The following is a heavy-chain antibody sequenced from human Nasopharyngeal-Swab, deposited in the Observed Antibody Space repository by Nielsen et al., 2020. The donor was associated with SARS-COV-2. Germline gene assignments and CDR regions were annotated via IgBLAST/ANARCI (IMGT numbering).Heavy chain of an antibody. D-gene: IGHD3-9*01. CDR3: ARDWEGGLVIFDY. CDR2: ISSSSSYI. J-gene: IGHJ4*02. Sequence: GGSLRLYCAASGFTFTTYTMIWVRLAPGKGLEWVSSISSSSSYIYYADSVKGRFTISRDNAKNSLYLQMNSLRAEDTAVYYCARDWEGGLVIFDYWGQGTLVSVSS. CDR1: GFTFTTYT. V-gene: IGHV3-21*01.